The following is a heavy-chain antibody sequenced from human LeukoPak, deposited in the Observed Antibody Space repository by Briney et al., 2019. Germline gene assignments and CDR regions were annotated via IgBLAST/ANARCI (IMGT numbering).Heavy chain of an antibody. CDR2: IIPIFGTA. CDR3: ARDSSGSGAFDI. CDR1: GGTFSSYA. D-gene: IGHD6-19*01. J-gene: IGHJ3*02. Sequence: GASVKVSCKASGGTFSSYAISWVRQAPGQGLEWMGGIIPIFGTANYAQKLQGRVTITADESTSTAYMELSSLRSEDTAVYYCARDSSGSGAFDIWGQGTMVTVSS. V-gene: IGHV1-69*13.